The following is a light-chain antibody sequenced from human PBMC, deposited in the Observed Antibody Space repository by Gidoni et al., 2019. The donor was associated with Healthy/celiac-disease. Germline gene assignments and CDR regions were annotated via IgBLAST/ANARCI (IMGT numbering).Light chain of an antibody. V-gene: IGKV3-11*01. Sequence: EIVLTQSPATLSLSPGARATLSCRASQSVSRYLAWYQQKPGQAPRLLIYDASNRATGIPARFSGSGSGTDFTLTISSLEPEDFAVYYCQQRSNGPPTFGQGTRLEIK. CDR3: QQRSNGPPT. J-gene: IGKJ5*01. CDR2: DAS. CDR1: QSVSRY.